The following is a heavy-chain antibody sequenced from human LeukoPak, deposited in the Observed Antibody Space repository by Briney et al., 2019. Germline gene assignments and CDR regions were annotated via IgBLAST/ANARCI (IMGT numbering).Heavy chain of an antibody. D-gene: IGHD1-26*01. Sequence: SETLSLTCTVSGGSISSYYWSWIRQPPGKGLEWIGYIYYSGSTNYNPSLKSRVTISVDTSKNQFSLKLSSVTAADTAVYYCARFRGGSYNDYWGQGTLVTVSS. CDR1: GGSISSYY. J-gene: IGHJ4*02. CDR3: ARFRGGSYNDY. V-gene: IGHV4-59*01. CDR2: IYYSGST.